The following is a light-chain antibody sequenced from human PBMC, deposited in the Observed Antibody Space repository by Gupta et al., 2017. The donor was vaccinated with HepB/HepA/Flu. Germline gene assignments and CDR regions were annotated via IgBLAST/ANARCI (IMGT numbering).Light chain of an antibody. J-gene: IGLJ1*01. CDR3: QAWDMSSYV. CDR2: QDN. CDR1: TLGDKS. Sequence: SFELTQPPSVSVSPGHKASITCSGDTLGDKSASWYLQKPGPSPVLVIYQDNKLASGVPERGSSSDSRTTAAMTVRGTQAKDESDYFGQAWDMSSYVFGAGTKVTVL. V-gene: IGLV3-1*01.